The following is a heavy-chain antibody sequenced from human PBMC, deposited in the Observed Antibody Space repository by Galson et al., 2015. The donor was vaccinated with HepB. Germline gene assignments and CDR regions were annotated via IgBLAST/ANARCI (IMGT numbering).Heavy chain of an antibody. V-gene: IGHV6-1*01. Sequence: CAISGDSVSSNSAAWNWIRQSPSRGLEWLGRTYYRSKWYNDYAVSVKSRITINPDTSKNQFSLQLNSVTPEDTAVYYCARDWYSRKIYYYYGMGVWGQGTTVTVSS. CDR1: GDSVSSNSAA. J-gene: IGHJ6*02. CDR2: TYYRSKWYN. CDR3: ARDWYSRKIYYYYGMGV. D-gene: IGHD1-26*01.